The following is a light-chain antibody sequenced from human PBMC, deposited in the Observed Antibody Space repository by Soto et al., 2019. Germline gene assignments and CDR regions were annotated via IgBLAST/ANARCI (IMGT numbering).Light chain of an antibody. Sequence: QSVLTQPASVSGSPGQSIAISCTGTSTDVGGYNYVSWYQQHPGKAPKLMVYDVNNPPSGVYDRLSGYNSGNTALLTISGLQDEDEADYYCRSYTSSSTDVFGTGTKLTVL. CDR2: DVN. CDR1: STDVGGYNY. J-gene: IGLJ1*01. CDR3: RSYTSSSTDV. V-gene: IGLV2-14*01.